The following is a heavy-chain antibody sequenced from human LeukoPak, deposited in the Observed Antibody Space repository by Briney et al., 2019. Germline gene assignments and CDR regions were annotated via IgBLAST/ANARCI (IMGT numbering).Heavy chain of an antibody. CDR3: ARGSIAAAGSYY. J-gene: IGHJ4*02. CDR2: IYQSGST. D-gene: IGHD6-13*01. CDR1: GGSISSSNW. Sequence: SETLPLTCAVSGGSISSSNWWSWVRQPPGKGREWIGEIYQSGSTNYNPSLKSRVTISVDESKNQFSLKLSSGTAADTAVYYWARGSIAAAGSYYCGQGTLVTVSS. V-gene: IGHV4-4*02.